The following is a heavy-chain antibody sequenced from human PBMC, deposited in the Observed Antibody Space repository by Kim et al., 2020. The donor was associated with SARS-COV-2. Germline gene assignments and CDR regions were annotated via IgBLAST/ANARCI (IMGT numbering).Heavy chain of an antibody. J-gene: IGHJ6*02. D-gene: IGHD3-9*01. V-gene: IGHV4-34*01. CDR1: GGSFSGYY. Sequence: SETLSLTCAVYGGSFSGYYWSWIRQPPGKGLEWIGEINHSGSTNYNPSLKSRVTISVDTSKNQFSLKLSSVTAADTAVYYCARGLPITIFYYYGMDVWGQGTTVTVSS. CDR2: INHSGST. CDR3: ARGLPITIFYYYGMDV.